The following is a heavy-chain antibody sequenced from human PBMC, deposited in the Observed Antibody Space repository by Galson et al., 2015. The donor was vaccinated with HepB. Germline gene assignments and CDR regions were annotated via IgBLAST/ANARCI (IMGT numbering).Heavy chain of an antibody. J-gene: IGHJ4*02. CDR2: ISGSGGST. V-gene: IGHV3-23*01. Sequence: SLRLSCAASGFTFSSHAMSWVRQAPGKGLEWVSAISGSGGSTYYADSVKGRFTISRDNSKNTLYLQMNSLRAEDTAVYYCAKAPKLVWWLREYYFDYWGQGTLVTVSS. D-gene: IGHD5-12*01. CDR3: AKAPKLVWWLREYYFDY. CDR1: GFTFSSHA.